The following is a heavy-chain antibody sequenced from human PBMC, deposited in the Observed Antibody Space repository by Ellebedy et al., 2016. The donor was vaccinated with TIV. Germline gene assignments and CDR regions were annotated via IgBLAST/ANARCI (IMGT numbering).Heavy chain of an antibody. CDR1: GYSFTSYW. V-gene: IGHV5-51*01. Sequence: GGSLRLXXKGSGYSFTSYWNGWGRQMPGKGLEWMGIIYPGDSDTRYSPSFQGQVTISADKSISTAYLQWSSLKASDTAMYYCARQAEVYNWFDPWGQGTLVTVSS. CDR2: IYPGDSDT. J-gene: IGHJ5*02. D-gene: IGHD2-8*01. CDR3: ARQAEVYNWFDP.